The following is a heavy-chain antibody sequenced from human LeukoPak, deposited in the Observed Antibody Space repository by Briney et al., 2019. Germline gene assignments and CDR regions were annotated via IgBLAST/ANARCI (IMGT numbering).Heavy chain of an antibody. CDR2: IYYSGST. V-gene: IGHV4-59*01. D-gene: IGHD3-22*01. CDR3: AREQYYYDSSGYYTGRAFDI. CDR1: GGSISSYY. J-gene: IGHJ3*02. Sequence: DPSETLSLTCTVSGGSISSYYWSWIRQPPGKGLEWIGYIYYSGSTNYNPSLKGRVTISVDTSKNQFSLKLSSVTAADTAVYYCAREQYYYDSSGYYTGRAFDIWGQGTMVTVSS.